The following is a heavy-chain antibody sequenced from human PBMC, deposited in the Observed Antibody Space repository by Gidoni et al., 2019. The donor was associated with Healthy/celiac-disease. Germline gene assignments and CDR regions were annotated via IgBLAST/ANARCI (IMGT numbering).Heavy chain of an antibody. J-gene: IGHJ4*01. CDR2: IYYSGGT. CDR1: GGSISSSSYY. V-gene: IGHV4-39*01. CDR3: AKPLNNRFDY. Sequence: QLQLQESGPGLVKPSETLSLTCTVSGGSISSSSYYWGWIRQPPGKGLDWSGGIYYSGGTFYHPSLKSRVTISVDTSKNQFSLKLSSWTAADTALYYCAKPLNNRFDYWGQGTLVTVSS. D-gene: IGHD1-20*01.